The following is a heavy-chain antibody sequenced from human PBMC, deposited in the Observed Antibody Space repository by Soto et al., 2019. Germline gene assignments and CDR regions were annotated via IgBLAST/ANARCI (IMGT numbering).Heavy chain of an antibody. D-gene: IGHD2-2*01. J-gene: IGHJ4*02. CDR1: GFTFSSFA. CDR2: ISVSGGST. CDR3: ARYLDTGTTSRYGY. V-gene: IGHV3-23*01. Sequence: GGSLRLSCAASGFTFSSFAMSWVRQAPGKGLDWVSAISVSGGSTYYADSVKGRFTISRDNSKNTLYLQMNSLRAEDTAVYYCARYLDTGTTSRYGYWGQGTLVTVSS.